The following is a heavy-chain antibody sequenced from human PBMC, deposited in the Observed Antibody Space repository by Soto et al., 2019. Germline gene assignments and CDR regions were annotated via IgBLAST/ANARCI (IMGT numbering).Heavy chain of an antibody. Sequence: EVQLLESGGGLVQPGGSLRLSCAASGFTFSSYAINWVRQAPGKGLEWVSGITGSSENTYYADSVKGRFTISRDNSKNTLYLQINSLRAEDTAVYYCARQAASNWGQGTLVTVSS. V-gene: IGHV3-23*01. CDR2: ITGSSENT. J-gene: IGHJ4*02. D-gene: IGHD2-15*01. CDR3: ARQAASN. CDR1: GFTFSSYA.